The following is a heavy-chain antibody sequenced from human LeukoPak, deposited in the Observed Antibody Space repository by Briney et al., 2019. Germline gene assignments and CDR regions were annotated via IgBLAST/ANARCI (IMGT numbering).Heavy chain of an antibody. Sequence: GGSLRLSCAASGFTFDDYGMSWVRQAPGKGLEWVSGINWNGGSTGYADSVKGRFTISRDNAKSSLYLQMNSLRAEDTALYYCAREQTYYYDSSGYWPYYFDYWGQGALVTVSS. D-gene: IGHD3-22*01. CDR3: AREQTYYYDSSGYWPYYFDY. CDR2: INWNGGST. V-gene: IGHV3-20*04. J-gene: IGHJ4*02. CDR1: GFTFDDYG.